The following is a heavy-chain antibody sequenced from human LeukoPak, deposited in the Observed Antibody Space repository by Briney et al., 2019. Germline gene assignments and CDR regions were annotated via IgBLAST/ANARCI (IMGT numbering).Heavy chain of an antibody. CDR2: TYYSGST. CDR3: TRSRPYSSSWGYYYYGMDV. D-gene: IGHD6-13*01. Sequence: PSETLSLTCTVSGGSISSYYWSWIRQPPGKGLEWIGYTYYSGSTNYNPSLKSRVTISVDTSKNQFSLKLNSVTAADTAVYYCTRSRPYSSSWGYYYYGMDVWGQGTTVTVSS. J-gene: IGHJ6*02. V-gene: IGHV4-59*01. CDR1: GGSISSYY.